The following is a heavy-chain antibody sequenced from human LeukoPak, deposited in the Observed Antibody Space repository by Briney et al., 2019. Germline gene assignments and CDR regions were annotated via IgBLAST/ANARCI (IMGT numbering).Heavy chain of an antibody. CDR2: ISDSGTTK. D-gene: IGHD3/OR15-3a*01. CDR3: ARDYDLSSGAMDV. V-gene: IGHV3-48*03. Sequence: GGSLRLSCIASGFTFSSSEMNWVRQASGKGLEWVSYISDSGTTKYYADSVRGRFTISRDNAKNSLYLQMNSLRAEDTSVYYCARDYDLSSGAMDVWGKGTTVTVSS. J-gene: IGHJ6*04. CDR1: GFTFSSSE.